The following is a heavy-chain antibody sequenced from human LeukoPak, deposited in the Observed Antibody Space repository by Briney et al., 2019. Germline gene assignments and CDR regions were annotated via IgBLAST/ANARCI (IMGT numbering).Heavy chain of an antibody. CDR2: ITGTSGNI. J-gene: IGHJ5*02. Sequence: GGSLRLSCAASGFTFSTYAMSWVRQAPGKGLEWVSSITGTSGNIYSADSVRGRFSISRDNSKDTLFLQLNSLTAADTAMYFCAKASVAIPQYCNSWGQGTLVTVSS. CDR3: AKASVAIPQYCNS. V-gene: IGHV3-23*01. D-gene: IGHD2-2*02. CDR1: GFTFSTYA.